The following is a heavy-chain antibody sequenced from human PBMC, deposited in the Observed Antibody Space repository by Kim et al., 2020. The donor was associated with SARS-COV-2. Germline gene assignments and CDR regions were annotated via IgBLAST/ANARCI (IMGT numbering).Heavy chain of an antibody. D-gene: IGHD3-10*01. CDR2: INADNGNT. J-gene: IGHJ6*02. CDR1: GYTFTSYA. CDR3: AREDLLWFRESATYYHYGMDV. V-gene: IGHV1-3*01. Sequence: ASVKVSCKASGYTFTSYAMHWVRQAPGQRLEWMGWINADNGNTKYSQKFQGRVTITRDTSASTAYMELSSLRSEDTAVYYCAREDLLWFRESATYYHYGMDVWGQGTTVTASS.